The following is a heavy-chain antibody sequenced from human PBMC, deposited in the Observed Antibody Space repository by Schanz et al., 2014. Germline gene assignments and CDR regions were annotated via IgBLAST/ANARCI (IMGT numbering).Heavy chain of an antibody. Sequence: QVQLVQSGAEVKKPGASVKVSCKASGGTFSSDTFSWVRQAPGQGLEWMGRIIPILGIANYAQNFQGRVTITADKSTSTAYMELTSLRSEDTAVYYCARGRTFDYWGQGTLVTVSS. CDR1: GGTFSSDT. J-gene: IGHJ4*02. CDR3: ARGRTFDY. CDR2: IIPILGIA. V-gene: IGHV1-69*04.